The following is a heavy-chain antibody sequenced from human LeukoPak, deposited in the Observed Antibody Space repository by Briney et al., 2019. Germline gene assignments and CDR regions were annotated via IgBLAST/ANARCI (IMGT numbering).Heavy chain of an antibody. J-gene: IGHJ4*02. D-gene: IGHD6-13*01. CDR2: ISAYNGNT. Sequence: GASVKVSCKASGYTFTSYGISWVRQAPGQGLEWMGWISAYNGNTNYAQKLQGRVTMTTDTSTSTAYMELRSLRSDDTAVYSCARAKRMPAAGYRDPTLDYWGQGSLVTVSS. CDR1: GYTFTSYG. CDR3: ARAKRMPAAGYRDPTLDY. V-gene: IGHV1-18*01.